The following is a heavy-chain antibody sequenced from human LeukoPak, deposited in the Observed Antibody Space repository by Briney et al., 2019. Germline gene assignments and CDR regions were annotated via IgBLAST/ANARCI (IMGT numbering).Heavy chain of an antibody. J-gene: IGHJ4*02. V-gene: IGHV2-5*02. CDR2: NSWDDDK. D-gene: IGHD3-22*01. CDR1: GFSLRTRGVG. CDR3: AHTPPGYDSSGYDYFDY. Sequence: SGPTLSHPTPTLTLTCTFSGFSLRTRGVGVGWIRQPPGEALEWLSLNSWDDDKRYSPALKIRLTITKATSKNQVVLTMTNMDPVDTATYYCAHTPPGYDSSGYDYFDYWGQGTLVTVSS.